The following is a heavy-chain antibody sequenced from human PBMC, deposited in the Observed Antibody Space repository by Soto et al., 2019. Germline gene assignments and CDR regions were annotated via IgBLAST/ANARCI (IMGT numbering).Heavy chain of an antibody. CDR3: ARYIPGVRYYGMDV. Sequence: EVQLLESGGGLVQPGGSLRLSCAASGFTFRSHAMKWGRQAPGKGLEWVSLIGESGTPTYYADSVKGRFTISRDNSGNTLFLEMYSLRAEDTAVYYCARYIPGVRYYGMDVWGQGTTVTVSS. D-gene: IGHD2-2*01. J-gene: IGHJ6*02. V-gene: IGHV3-23*01. CDR1: GFTFRSHA. CDR2: IGESGTPT.